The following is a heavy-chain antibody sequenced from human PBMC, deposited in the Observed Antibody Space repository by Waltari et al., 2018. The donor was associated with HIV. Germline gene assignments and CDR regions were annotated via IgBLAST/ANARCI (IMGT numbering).Heavy chain of an antibody. D-gene: IGHD2-8*02. CDR3: ASLKGHPMSGAGAFDY. J-gene: IGHJ4*02. Sequence: QVQLQESGPGLVKPSKTLLLICDVSRGSIASSNWWAWVRQTPGQGLEWIGEIVHSGSVNYGPALRSRVTISLDKSKNRFSLKLISVTAADTATYFCASLKGHPMSGAGAFDYWGQGILVTVS. CDR1: RGSIASSNW. V-gene: IGHV4-4*02. CDR2: IVHSGSV.